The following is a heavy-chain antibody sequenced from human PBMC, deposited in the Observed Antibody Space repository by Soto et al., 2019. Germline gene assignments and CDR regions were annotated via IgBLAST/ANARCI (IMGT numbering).Heavy chain of an antibody. CDR3: ARDGTYYYDSSGYFVYPTYAFEI. CDR2: IKQDGSEK. V-gene: IGHV3-7*05. Sequence: GGSLRLSCAASGFTFSSYWMSWVRQAPGKGLEWVANIKQDGSEKYYVDSVKGRFTISRDNAKNSLYLQMNSLRAEDTAVYYCARDGTYYYDSSGYFVYPTYAFEIWGQGTMVTVSS. D-gene: IGHD3-22*01. J-gene: IGHJ3*02. CDR1: GFTFSSYW.